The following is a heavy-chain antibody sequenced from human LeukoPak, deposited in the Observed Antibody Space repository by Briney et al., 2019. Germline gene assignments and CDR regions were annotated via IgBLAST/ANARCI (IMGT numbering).Heavy chain of an antibody. CDR1: GGTFSSYA. CDR3: ARLRPGNYFDY. Sequence: GASVKVSCKASGGTFSSYAISWVRQAPGQGLEWMGRIIPILGIANYAQKFQGRVTITADESTSTAYMELSSLRSEDTAVYYCARLRPGNYFDYWGQGTLVTVSS. CDR2: IIPILGIA. V-gene: IGHV1-69*04. J-gene: IGHJ4*02.